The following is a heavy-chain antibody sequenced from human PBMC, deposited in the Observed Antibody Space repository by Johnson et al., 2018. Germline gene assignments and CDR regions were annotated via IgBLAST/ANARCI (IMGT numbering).Heavy chain of an antibody. V-gene: IGHV3-20*04. Sequence: VQLVQSGGGVVRPGGSLRLSCAASGFTLVDFGMSWVRQAPGKGLEWVSGINWNGGSTGYADSVKGRFTISRDNAKNSLYLQMNSLRAEDKALYYWAREFWSGRDYYYYGMDVGGQGTTVTVSS. CDR1: GFTLVDFG. CDR3: AREFWSGRDYYYYGMDV. J-gene: IGHJ6*02. D-gene: IGHD3-3*01. CDR2: INWNGGST.